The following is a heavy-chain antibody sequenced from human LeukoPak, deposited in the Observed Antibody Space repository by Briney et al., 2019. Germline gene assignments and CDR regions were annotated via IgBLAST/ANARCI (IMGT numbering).Heavy chain of an antibody. CDR3: AKGYLAAAFDY. CDR1: GGSISSGGYY. Sequence: SETLSLTCTVSGGSISSGGYYWSWIRQHPGKGLEWIGYIYYSGSTYYNPSLKSRVTISVDTSKNQFSLKLSSVTAADTAVYYCAKGYLAAAFDYWGQGTLVTVSS. D-gene: IGHD6-13*01. V-gene: IGHV4-31*03. J-gene: IGHJ4*02. CDR2: IYYSGST.